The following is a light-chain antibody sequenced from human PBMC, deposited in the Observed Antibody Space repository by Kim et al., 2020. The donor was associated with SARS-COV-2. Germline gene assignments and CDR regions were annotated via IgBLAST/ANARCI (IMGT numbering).Light chain of an antibody. CDR2: SVA. CDR1: QDVSPW. V-gene: IGKV1-12*01. Sequence: ASVGDTVTITCRASQDVSPWLAWYQQKPGKAPNLLVFSVATLQNGVFSRFSGSGSGTHFTLTITSLRPEDAATYYCHQAHSLPWTFGQGTKVDIK. CDR3: HQAHSLPWT. J-gene: IGKJ1*01.